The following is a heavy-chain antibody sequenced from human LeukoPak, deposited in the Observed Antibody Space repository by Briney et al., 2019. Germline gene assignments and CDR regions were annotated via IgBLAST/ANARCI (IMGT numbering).Heavy chain of an antibody. CDR2: ISYSGST. V-gene: IGHV4-59*01. Sequence: SETLSLTCTVSGGSINSYYWSWIRQPPGKGLVWIGFISYSGSTGYRPSLKSRVTISVDTSKNQFSLKLSSVTAADTAVYYCARGGGYDWGAFDYWGQGTLVTVSS. CDR1: GGSINSYY. D-gene: IGHD5-12*01. CDR3: ARGGGYDWGAFDY. J-gene: IGHJ4*02.